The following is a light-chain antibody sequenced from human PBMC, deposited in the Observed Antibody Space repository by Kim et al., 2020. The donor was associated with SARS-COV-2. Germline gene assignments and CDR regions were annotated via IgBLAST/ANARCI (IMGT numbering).Light chain of an antibody. CDR2: LNSDGSH. J-gene: IGLJ2*01. V-gene: IGLV4-69*01. Sequence: QLVLTQSPSASASLGASVKLTCTLSSGHSSYAIAWHQQQPEKGPRYLMKLNSDGSHSKGDGIPDRFSGSSSGAERYLTISRLQSEDEADYYCQTWGTGNKGGVVDGGGTQRTVL. CDR1: SGHSSYA. CDR3: QTWGTGNKGGVV.